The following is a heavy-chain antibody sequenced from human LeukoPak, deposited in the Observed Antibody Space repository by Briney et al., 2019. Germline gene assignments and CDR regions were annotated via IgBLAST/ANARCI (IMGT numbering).Heavy chain of an antibody. CDR2: IHHSGFT. J-gene: IGHJ4*02. D-gene: IGHD2-15*01. Sequence: SETLSLTCGVLSGSLSGYYWSWIRQPPGKGLEWIGEIHHSGFTNYNPSLKSRVTISLDTSKNQVSLKLSSLTAADTAVYYCARARGIVVVVAEDCYFDYWGQGTLVAVSS. CDR3: ARARGIVVVVAEDCYFDY. V-gene: IGHV4-34*01. CDR1: SGSLSGYY.